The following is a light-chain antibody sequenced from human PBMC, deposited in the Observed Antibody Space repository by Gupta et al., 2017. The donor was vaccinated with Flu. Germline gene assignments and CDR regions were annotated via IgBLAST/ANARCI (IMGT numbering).Light chain of an antibody. CDR1: QSVSSRY. CDR2: GAS. V-gene: IGKV3-20*01. Sequence: GTLSLSPGERATLSCRGSQSVSSRYLAWYQQKPGQTPRLLIYGASSRATGIPDRFSGSGSGTDFTLTISRLEPEDFAVYYCQQYGSSSFTFGPGTKVDFK. CDR3: QQYGSSSFT. J-gene: IGKJ3*01.